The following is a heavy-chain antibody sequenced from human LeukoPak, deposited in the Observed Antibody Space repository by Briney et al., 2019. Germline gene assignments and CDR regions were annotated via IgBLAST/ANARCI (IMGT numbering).Heavy chain of an antibody. CDR2: ISGSGGST. V-gene: IGHV3-23*01. CDR1: AFTFSSYA. J-gene: IGHJ4*02. D-gene: IGHD6-19*01. CDR3: AKDSRIAVGSFDY. Sequence: QPGGSLRLSCAASAFTFSSYAMSWVRQDPGKGLEWVSAISGSGGSTYYADSVKGRFTISRDNSKNTLYLQMNSLRAEDTAVYYCAKDSRIAVGSFDYWGQGTLVTVSS.